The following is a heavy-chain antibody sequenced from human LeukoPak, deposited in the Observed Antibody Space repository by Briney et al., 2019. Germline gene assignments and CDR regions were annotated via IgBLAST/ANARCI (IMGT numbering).Heavy chain of an antibody. CDR3: ARVRRYCSSTSCLPFPNWFDP. V-gene: IGHV1-8*01. D-gene: IGHD2-2*01. CDR1: GYTFTSYD. J-gene: IGHJ5*02. CDR2: MNPNSGNT. Sequence: ASVKVSCKASGYTFTSYDINWVRQATGQGLEWMGWMNPNSGNTGYAQKFQGRVTMTRNTSMSTAYMELSSLRSEDTAVYYCARVRRYCSSTSCLPFPNWFDPWGQGTLVTVSS.